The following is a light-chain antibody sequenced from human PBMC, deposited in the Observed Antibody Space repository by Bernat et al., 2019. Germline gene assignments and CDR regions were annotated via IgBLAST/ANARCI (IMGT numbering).Light chain of an antibody. CDR3: QKYNYWPGYT. J-gene: IGKJ2*01. V-gene: IGKV3-15*01. Sequence: EIVMTQSPATLSVSPGERATLSCRASHSVISNLAWYQQKPGQAPRLLISDASTRAPGTPARFSGSGSGTEFTLTISSMKSEDFAVYDCQKYNYWPGYTFGQGNKLEIK. CDR2: DAS. CDR1: HSVISN.